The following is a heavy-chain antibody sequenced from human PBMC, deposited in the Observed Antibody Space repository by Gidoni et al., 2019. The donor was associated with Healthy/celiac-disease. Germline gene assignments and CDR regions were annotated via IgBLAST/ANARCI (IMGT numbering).Heavy chain of an antibody. CDR2: IIPILGIE. CDR3: ATKPDSGYYFKYVQH. Sequence: QVQLVQSGAEVKKHGSSVKVSCKASGGTFRSYAISWVRQAPGQGLEWMGRIIPILGIENYAQKCQGRVKITEDKYKRTADMELSSLRSEDTAVYDCATKPDSGYYFKYVQHWGQGTLVTVSS. CDR1: GGTFRSYA. V-gene: IGHV1-69*09. D-gene: IGHD3-22*01. J-gene: IGHJ1*01.